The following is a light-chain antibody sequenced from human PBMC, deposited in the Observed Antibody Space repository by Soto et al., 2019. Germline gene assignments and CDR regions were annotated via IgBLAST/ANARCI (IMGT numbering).Light chain of an antibody. CDR1: QSVSSN. CDR2: GAS. CDR3: QQYNNWPPMYT. J-gene: IGKJ2*01. Sequence: EIVMTQSPATLSLSPGDRATLSCWASQSVSSNLAWYQQKPGQPPRLLIYGASTRATGIPARFSGSGSGTEFTLTISSLQSEDFAVYHCQQYNNWPPMYTFGQGTKLEIK. V-gene: IGKV3-15*01.